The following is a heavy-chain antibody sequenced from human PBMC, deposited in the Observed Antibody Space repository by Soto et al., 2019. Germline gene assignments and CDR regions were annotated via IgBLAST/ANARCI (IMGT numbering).Heavy chain of an antibody. Sequence: QVVESGGGLVQPGGSLRLSCAASGFTFSSYWMSWVRQAPGKGLEWVANIKPDGSQKWYVDSVKGRFTISRDNAKKSLYLQMNSLRAEDTAVYYCARGDYYDSSGPFSDAFDIWGQGTMVAVSS. CDR3: ARGDYYDSSGPFSDAFDI. CDR2: IKPDGSQK. V-gene: IGHV3-7*04. D-gene: IGHD3-22*01. CDR1: GFTFSSYW. J-gene: IGHJ3*02.